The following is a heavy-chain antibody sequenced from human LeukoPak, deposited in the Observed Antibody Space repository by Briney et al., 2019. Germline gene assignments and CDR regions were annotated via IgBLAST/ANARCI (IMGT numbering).Heavy chain of an antibody. D-gene: IGHD2-15*01. CDR3: ASSRGGYYYYYYGMDV. Sequence: GGSLRLSCAASGFTFSSYAMSWVRQAPGKGLEWVSAISGSGGSTYYADSVKGRFTISRDNSKNTLYLQMNSLRAEDTAVYYCASSRGGYYYYYYGMDVWGQGTTVTVSS. CDR1: GFTFSSYA. J-gene: IGHJ6*02. V-gene: IGHV3-23*01. CDR2: ISGSGGST.